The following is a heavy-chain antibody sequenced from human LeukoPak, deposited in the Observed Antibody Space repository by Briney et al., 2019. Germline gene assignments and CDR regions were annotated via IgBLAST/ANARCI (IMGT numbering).Heavy chain of an antibody. CDR1: GFTFSSYS. CDR2: ISSSSSYI. J-gene: IGHJ4*02. Sequence: GGSLRLSCAASGFTFSSYSMNWVRQAPGKGLEWVSSISSSSSYIYYADSVKGRFTISRDNAKNSLYLQMNSLRAEDTAVYYCARGPYVYSGHHDYWGQGTLVTVSS. CDR3: ARGPYVYSGHHDY. D-gene: IGHD3-16*01. V-gene: IGHV3-21*01.